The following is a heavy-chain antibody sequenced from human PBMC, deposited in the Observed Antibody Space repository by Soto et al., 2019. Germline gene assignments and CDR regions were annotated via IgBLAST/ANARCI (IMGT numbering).Heavy chain of an antibody. Sequence: ASVKVSCKASGNIFTNSYMHWVRQAPGQGLDWMGIINPNGGNTSHAQKFQGRGTMTRDTSTSTVHVELSSLRSEDTAVYYCAREEVVVAATERGYFDYWGQGTLVTVST. V-gene: IGHV1-46*01. D-gene: IGHD2-15*01. CDR3: AREEVVVAATERGYFDY. CDR1: GNIFTNSY. J-gene: IGHJ4*02. CDR2: INPNGGNT.